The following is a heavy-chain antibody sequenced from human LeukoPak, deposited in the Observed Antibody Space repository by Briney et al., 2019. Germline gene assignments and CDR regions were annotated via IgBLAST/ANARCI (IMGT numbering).Heavy chain of an antibody. Sequence: ASVKVSCKASGYTFTTSGISWVRQAPGQGLEWMGWISAYNGKTNYAQNLQGRVTMTTDTSTSTAYMELRSLRSDDTAMYYCARDLSFTISGVVIIGTDGFDPWGQGTLVTVSS. D-gene: IGHD3-3*01. CDR3: ARDLSFTISGVVIIGTDGFDP. CDR2: ISAYNGKT. V-gene: IGHV1-18*01. J-gene: IGHJ5*02. CDR1: GYTFTTSG.